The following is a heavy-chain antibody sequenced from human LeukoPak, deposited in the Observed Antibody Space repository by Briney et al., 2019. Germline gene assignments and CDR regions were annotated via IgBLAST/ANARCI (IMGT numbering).Heavy chain of an antibody. J-gene: IGHJ3*02. CDR3: ARDKIASDAFDI. CDR2: IYHSKST. V-gene: IGHV4-30-2*01. Sequence: SETLSLTCAVSGASISSGGYSCSWLRQPPGKGLERIGYIYHSKSTYYNRSLKSRSTISVDRSKNPFSLKLGSVTAADTAVYYCARDKIASDAFDIWGQGTMVTVSS. CDR1: GASISSGGYS.